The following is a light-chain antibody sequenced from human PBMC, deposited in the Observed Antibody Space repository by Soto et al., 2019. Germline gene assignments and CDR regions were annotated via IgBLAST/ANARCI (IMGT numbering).Light chain of an antibody. Sequence: EIVMTQSPATLSVSPGEGVTLSCRASQSVSSDLAWYQQKPGQSPRLLMYGASTRATGIPARFSGGGSGTEFTLTISSLQSEDVAIYYCQQYHDWPPITFGPGTKVDIK. CDR2: GAS. J-gene: IGKJ3*01. V-gene: IGKV3-15*01. CDR1: QSVSSD. CDR3: QQYHDWPPIT.